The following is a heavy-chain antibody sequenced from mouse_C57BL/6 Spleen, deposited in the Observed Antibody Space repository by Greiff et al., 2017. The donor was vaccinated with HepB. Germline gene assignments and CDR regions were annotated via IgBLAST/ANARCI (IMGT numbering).Heavy chain of an antibody. CDR2: ISSGSSTI. J-gene: IGHJ1*03. Sequence: DVMLVESGGGLVKPGGSLKLSCAASGFTFSDYGMHWVRQAPEKGLEWVAYISSGSSTIYYADTVKGRFTISRDNAKNTLFLQMTSLRSENTAMYYCATTVVDGYFDVWGTGTTVTVSS. CDR3: ATTVVDGYFDV. CDR1: GFTFSDYG. V-gene: IGHV5-17*01. D-gene: IGHD1-1*01.